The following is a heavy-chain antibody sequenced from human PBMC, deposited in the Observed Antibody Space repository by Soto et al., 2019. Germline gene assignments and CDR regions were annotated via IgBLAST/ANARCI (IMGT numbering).Heavy chain of an antibody. D-gene: IGHD3-10*01. V-gene: IGHV1-2*02. J-gene: IGHJ6*03. Sequence: AASVKVSCKASGYTFTGYYMHWVRQAPGQGREWMGWINPNSGGTNYAQKFQGRVTMTRNTSISTAYMELSSLRSEDTAVYYCARGLFDYYYGSGSYYRVQNYMDVWGKGTTVTVSS. CDR2: INPNSGGT. CDR1: GYTFTGYY. CDR3: ARGLFDYYYGSGSYYRVQNYMDV.